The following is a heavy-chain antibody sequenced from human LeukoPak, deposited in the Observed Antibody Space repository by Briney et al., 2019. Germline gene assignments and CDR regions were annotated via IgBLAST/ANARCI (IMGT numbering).Heavy chain of an antibody. J-gene: IGHJ4*02. CDR3: ARGGVVDFWSGYLDYFDY. Sequence: PSETLSLTCTVSGGSISSYYWSWIRQPPGKGLEWIGYMYYSGSTNYNPSLKSRVTISVDTSKNQFSLKLSSVTAADTAVYYCARGGVVDFWSGYLDYFDYWSQGTLVTVSS. CDR2: MYYSGST. D-gene: IGHD3-3*01. V-gene: IGHV4-59*08. CDR1: GGSISSYY.